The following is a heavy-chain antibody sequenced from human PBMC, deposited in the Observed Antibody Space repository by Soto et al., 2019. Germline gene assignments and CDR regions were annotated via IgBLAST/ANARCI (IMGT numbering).Heavy chain of an antibody. Sequence: QVQLVQSGAEVRKPGSSVTVSCKASGGTFSTYGITWVRQAPGQGLEWMGNIIPLIGTANYAQRFRGRVTITADEATTTAYRELTSLRSEDTAVYYCARVVMTTVPVSFYYGLDVWGQGTTVTVSS. D-gene: IGHD4-4*01. J-gene: IGHJ6*02. V-gene: IGHV1-69*18. CDR2: IIPLIGTA. CDR3: ARVVMTTVPVSFYYGLDV. CDR1: GGTFSTYG.